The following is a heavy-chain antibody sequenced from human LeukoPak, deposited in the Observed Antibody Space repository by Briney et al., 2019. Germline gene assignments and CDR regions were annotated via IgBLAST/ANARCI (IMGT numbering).Heavy chain of an antibody. D-gene: IGHD4-23*01. V-gene: IGHV1-2*02. CDR2: INPNSGDT. Sequence: GASVKVSCKASGYILTDYYMHWVRQAPGQGLEWMGWINPNSGDTNYAQKFQGRVTMTRDTSISTVYMELRRLRYDDTAVYYCARSTVVKPLDYWGQGTLVTVSS. CDR1: GYILTDYY. J-gene: IGHJ4*02. CDR3: ARSTVVKPLDY.